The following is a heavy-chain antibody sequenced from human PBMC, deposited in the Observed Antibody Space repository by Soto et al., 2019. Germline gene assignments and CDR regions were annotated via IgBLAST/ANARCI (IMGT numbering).Heavy chain of an antibody. V-gene: IGHV3-11*06. CDR1: GFTFSDHY. D-gene: IGHD6-19*01. CDR3: AGVLNGRGSRGWYYTFAS. J-gene: IGHJ4*02. Sequence: QVQLVESGGGLVKPGESLRLSCAASGFTFSDHYMSWIRQAPGKGLEWVSYISSRSSYTSYADSVEGRFTISRDNAKNSRYLQMDSLRAEHPAISYCAGVLNGRGSRGWYYTFASWRQGTLVTVSS. CDR2: ISSRSSYT.